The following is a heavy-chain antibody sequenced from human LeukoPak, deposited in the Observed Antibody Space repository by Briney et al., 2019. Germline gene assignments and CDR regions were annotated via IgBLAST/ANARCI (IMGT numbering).Heavy chain of an antibody. J-gene: IGHJ4*02. Sequence: AGGSLRLSCAASGFTFSNYDMHWVRQAPGKGLEWVSAISSSSTYIYYADSMKGRFTISRDNAENSLFLRLNSLRAEDTAVYFCARGEEKATITGLDSWGQGTLVTVSS. CDR2: ISSSSTYI. CDR1: GFTFSNYD. D-gene: IGHD5-24*01. V-gene: IGHV3-21*01. CDR3: ARGEEKATITGLDS.